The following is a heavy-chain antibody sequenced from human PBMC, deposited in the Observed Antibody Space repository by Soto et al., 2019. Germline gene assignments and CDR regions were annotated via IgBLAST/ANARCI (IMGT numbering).Heavy chain of an antibody. V-gene: IGHV5-51*01. D-gene: IGHD6-13*01. J-gene: IGHJ4*02. CDR3: ARSPRSSPYFDY. CDR1: GFTFSNFW. CDR2: IYPGDQET. Sequence: GESLKISCQCSGFTFSNFWIGWVRQLPGRRLEWMGIIYPGDQETRYSPSFHGKVTISADKSINTAYLQWNSLEASDTAFYFCARSPRSSPYFDYWGQGALVTVSS.